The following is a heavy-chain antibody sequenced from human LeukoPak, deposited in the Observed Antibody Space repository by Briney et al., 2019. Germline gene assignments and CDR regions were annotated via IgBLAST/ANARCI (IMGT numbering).Heavy chain of an antibody. CDR2: ISAYIGNT. CDR3: ATFIAAAGSQWYYYYMDV. D-gene: IGHD6-13*01. CDR1: GYTFTSYG. Sequence: ASVKVSCKASGYTFTSYGISWVRQAPGQGLEWMGWISAYIGNTNYAQKLQCRVTMTTDTSTSTAYMGLRSLRSDDTAVYYCATFIAAAGSQWYYYYMDVWGKGTTVTVSS. V-gene: IGHV1-18*01. J-gene: IGHJ6*03.